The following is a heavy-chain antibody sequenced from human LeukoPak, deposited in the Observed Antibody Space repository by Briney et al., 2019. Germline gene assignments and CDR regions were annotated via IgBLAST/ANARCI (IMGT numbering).Heavy chain of an antibody. D-gene: IGHD4-17*01. CDR2: IIPIFGTA. V-gene: IGHV1-69*13. Sequence: WASVKVSCKASGGTFSSYAISWVRQAPGQGLEWMGGIIPIFGTANYAQKFQGRVTITADESTSTAYMELSSLRSEDTAVYYCAGKNSGDGDYYYYYYGMDVWGQGTTVTVSS. J-gene: IGHJ6*02. CDR3: AGKNSGDGDYYYYYYGMDV. CDR1: GGTFSSYA.